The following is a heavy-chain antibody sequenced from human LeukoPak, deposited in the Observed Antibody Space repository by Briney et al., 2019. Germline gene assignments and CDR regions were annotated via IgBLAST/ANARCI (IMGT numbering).Heavy chain of an antibody. CDR3: ASAHGGSGYDRPFDY. CDR2: IDSSASNT. V-gene: IGHV3-48*03. D-gene: IGHD5-12*01. J-gene: IGHJ4*02. CDR1: KFYFSTYD. Sequence: GGSLRLSCTASKFYFSTYDMNWVRQVPGKGLEWVSYIDSSASNTYYAGSVQGRFTVSRDNAKNSLYLQMTSLRVEDTAFYYCASAHGGSGYDRPFDYWGQGTLVTVSS.